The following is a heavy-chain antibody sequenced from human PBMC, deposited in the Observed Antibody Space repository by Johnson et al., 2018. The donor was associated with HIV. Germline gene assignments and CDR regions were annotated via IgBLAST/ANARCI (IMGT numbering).Heavy chain of an antibody. Sequence: EVQLVESGGGVVRPGGSLRLSCAASGFTFDDYGMSWVRQAPGKGLEWVSGINWSGGSTGYADSVKGRFTISRDNAKNSLYLQMNSLRAEDTAVCYCAGRAYSDTSGYKDGFDIWGQGTMVTVSS. CDR1: GFTFDDYG. V-gene: IGHV3-20*04. J-gene: IGHJ3*02. D-gene: IGHD3-22*01. CDR3: AGRAYSDTSGYKDGFDI. CDR2: INWSGGST.